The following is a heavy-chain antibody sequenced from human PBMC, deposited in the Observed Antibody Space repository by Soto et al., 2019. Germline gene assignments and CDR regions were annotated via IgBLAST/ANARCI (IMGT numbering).Heavy chain of an antibody. CDR2: ISWNSGSI. Sequence: GGSLRLSCAASGFTFDDYAMHWVRQAPGKGLEWVSGISWNSGSIGYADSVKGRFTISRDNAKNSLYLQMNSLRAEDTALYYCSKELLSRGFLFAPRGQGTLGTVSS. CDR3: SKELLSRGFLFAP. J-gene: IGHJ5*02. CDR1: GFTFDDYA. D-gene: IGHD3-10*01. V-gene: IGHV3-9*01.